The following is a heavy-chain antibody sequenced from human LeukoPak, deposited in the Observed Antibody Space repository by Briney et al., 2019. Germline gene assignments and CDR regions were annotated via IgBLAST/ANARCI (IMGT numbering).Heavy chain of an antibody. CDR2: IIPIFGTA. V-gene: IGHV1-69*06. D-gene: IGHD6-19*01. Sequence: SVKVSCKASGGTFSSYAISWVRQAPGQGLEWMGGIIPIFGTANYAQKFQGRVTITADKSTSTAYMELSCLRSEDTAVYYCARDSSSGWYEGFDYWGQGTLVTVSS. CDR3: ARDSSSGWYEGFDY. J-gene: IGHJ4*02. CDR1: GGTFSSYA.